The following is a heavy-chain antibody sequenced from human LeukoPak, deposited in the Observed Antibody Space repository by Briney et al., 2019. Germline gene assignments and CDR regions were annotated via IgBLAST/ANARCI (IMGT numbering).Heavy chain of an antibody. J-gene: IGHJ2*01. CDR3: ARERIRGYWHFDL. CDR1: GYTFTGYY. V-gene: IGHV1-2*06. D-gene: IGHD2-15*01. Sequence: EASVKVSCKASGYTFTGYYMHWVRQAPGQGLEWMGRINPNSGGTNYAQKFQGRVTMTRDTSISTAYMELSRLRSDDTAVYYCARERIRGYWHFDLWGRGTLVTVSS. CDR2: INPNSGGT.